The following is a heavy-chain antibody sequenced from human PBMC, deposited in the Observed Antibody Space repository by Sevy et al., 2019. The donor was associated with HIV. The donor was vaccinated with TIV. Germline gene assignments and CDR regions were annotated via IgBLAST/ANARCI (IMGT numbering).Heavy chain of an antibody. CDR1: GFTFDDYA. Sequence: GGSLRLSCAASGFTFDDYAMHWVRQAPGKGLEWVSGISWNIASIGYADSVKGRFTISRDNAKKSLYLQMNSLGAEDTAFYYCAKDVSAYYYDSSGLNCFDPWGQGALVTVSS. J-gene: IGHJ5*02. V-gene: IGHV3-9*01. D-gene: IGHD3-22*01. CDR2: ISWNIASI. CDR3: AKDVSAYYYDSSGLNCFDP.